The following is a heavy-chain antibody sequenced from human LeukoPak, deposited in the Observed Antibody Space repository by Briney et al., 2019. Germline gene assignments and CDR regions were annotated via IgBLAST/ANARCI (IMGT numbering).Heavy chain of an antibody. J-gene: IGHJ4*02. CDR3: ARGEFDGGVYFDY. D-gene: IGHD3-16*01. V-gene: IGHV4-59*12. Sequence: SETLSLTCTVSGGSIRSYYWSWIRQPPGKGLEWIGEIYHSGSTNYNPSLKSRVTISVDKSKNQFSLKLSSVTAADTAVYYCARGEFDGGVYFDYWGQGTLVTVSS. CDR1: GGSIRSYY. CDR2: IYHSGST.